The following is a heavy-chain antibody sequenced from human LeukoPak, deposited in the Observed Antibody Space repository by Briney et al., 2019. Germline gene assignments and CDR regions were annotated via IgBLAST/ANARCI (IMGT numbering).Heavy chain of an antibody. J-gene: IGHJ4*02. Sequence: PSETLSLTCTVSGGSISSHYWGWIRQPPGKGLEWIGYIYYSGSTNYNPSLKSRVTISVDTSKNQFSLKLSSVTAADTAVYYCARDGYNGAFGYWGQGTLVTVSS. CDR2: IYYSGST. D-gene: IGHD5-24*01. CDR3: ARDGYNGAFGY. CDR1: GGSISSHY. V-gene: IGHV4-59*11.